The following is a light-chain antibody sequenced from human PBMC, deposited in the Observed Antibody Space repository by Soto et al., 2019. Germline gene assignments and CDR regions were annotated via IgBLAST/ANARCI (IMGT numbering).Light chain of an antibody. CDR2: DDS. CDR1: QTVSSN. V-gene: IGKV3-15*01. Sequence: EIVMTQSPATLSVSPGERATLSCRASQTVSSNLAWYQQKPGQAPRLLIYDDSTRASGIPARISGSGSGTEFTLTISSLQSEDFAVYYCQQYNKWRTFGQGTKVDIK. CDR3: QQYNKWRT. J-gene: IGKJ1*01.